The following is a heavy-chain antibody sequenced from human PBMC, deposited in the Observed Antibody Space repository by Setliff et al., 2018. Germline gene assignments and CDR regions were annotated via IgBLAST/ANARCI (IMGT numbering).Heavy chain of an antibody. Sequence: SETLSLTCTVSGGSISSSSYYWGWIRQPPGKGLEWIGSIYYSGSTYYNPSLKSRVTISVDTSKNQLSLKLSSVTAADTAVYYCARFSGSGWSYFDYWGQGTLVTVSS. CDR1: GGSISSSSYY. J-gene: IGHJ4*02. CDR2: IYYSGST. CDR3: ARFSGSGWSYFDY. V-gene: IGHV4-39*01. D-gene: IGHD6-19*01.